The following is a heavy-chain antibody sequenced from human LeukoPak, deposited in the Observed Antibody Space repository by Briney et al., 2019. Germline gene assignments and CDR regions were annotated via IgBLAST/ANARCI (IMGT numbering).Heavy chain of an antibody. CDR1: GFTFSSYW. CDR3: IGGGGWPGY. V-gene: IGHV3-74*01. J-gene: IGHJ4*02. D-gene: IGHD6-19*01. Sequence: GGSLRLSCAASGFTFSSYWMHWVRQAPGKGLVWVSRIDSDGSTIYADSVKGRFTIPRDNAKNTLYLQMNSLRAEDTAVYYCIGGGGWPGYWGQGTLVTVSS. CDR2: IDSDGST.